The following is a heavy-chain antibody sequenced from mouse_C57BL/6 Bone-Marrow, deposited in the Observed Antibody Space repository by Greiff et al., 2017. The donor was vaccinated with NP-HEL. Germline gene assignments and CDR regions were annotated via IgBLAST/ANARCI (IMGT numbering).Heavy chain of an antibody. CDR2: IRSKSNNYAT. Sequence: EVKLVESGGGLVQPKGSLKLSCAASGFSFNTYAMNWVRQAPGKGLEWVARIRSKSNNYATYYADSLKDRFTISRDDSESMIYLQMNNLKTEDTAMYYCVRQGYDGYYLDDWGQGTTLTVSS. V-gene: IGHV10-1*01. CDR1: GFSFNTYA. CDR3: VRQGYDGYYLDD. D-gene: IGHD2-3*01. J-gene: IGHJ2*01.